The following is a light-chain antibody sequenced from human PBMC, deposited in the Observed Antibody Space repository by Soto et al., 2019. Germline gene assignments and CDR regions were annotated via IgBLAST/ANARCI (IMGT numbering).Light chain of an antibody. J-gene: IGKJ1*01. CDR3: PHYTTFSGT. Sequence: DIQITQYPSTLSASVGDTVTVTCRASQSVSGWLAWYQQKPVEAPKLLIYDASALPRGVPSRFSGSGSGTKFTLTIASLQPDDFATYYCPHYTTFSGTFCQGTKVDI. V-gene: IGKV1-5*01. CDR1: QSVSGW. CDR2: DAS.